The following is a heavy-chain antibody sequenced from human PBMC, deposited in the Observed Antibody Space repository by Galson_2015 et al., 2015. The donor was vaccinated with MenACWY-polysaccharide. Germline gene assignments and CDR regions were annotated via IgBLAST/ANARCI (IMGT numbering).Heavy chain of an antibody. D-gene: IGHD2-8*01. Sequence: QSGAEVKKPGESLRISCKGSGYSFSNFWIVWVRQMPGKGLEWMAIIYPGDSDIRYSPSFQGQVTVSADKSVSTAYLQWSSLKASVTAMHYCARQESTNNWGDALDIWGQGTKVTVSS. CDR1: GYSFSNFW. J-gene: IGHJ3*02. CDR3: ARQESTNNWGDALDI. V-gene: IGHV5-51*01. CDR2: IYPGDSDI.